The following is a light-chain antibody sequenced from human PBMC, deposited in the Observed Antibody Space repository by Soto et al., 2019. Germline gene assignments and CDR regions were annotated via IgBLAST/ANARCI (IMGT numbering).Light chain of an antibody. J-gene: IGKJ1*01. CDR1: QSLSTRS. CDR2: EAS. Sequence: EIVLTQSPGTLSLSPGERLTLSCRTSQSLSTRSLAWYQQKPGQAPSLLIYEASTRAPGTPDRFSGSGSGTDFTLTVSRLEPDDFATYYCQQYNSYSFGQGTKVEIK. CDR3: QQYNSYS. V-gene: IGKV3-20*01.